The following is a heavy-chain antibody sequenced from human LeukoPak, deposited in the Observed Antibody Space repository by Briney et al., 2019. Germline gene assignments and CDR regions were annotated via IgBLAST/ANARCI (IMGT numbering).Heavy chain of an antibody. Sequence: GGSLRLSCAASGFTFYDYAMHWVRQAPGKGLEWVSLISWDGGSTYYADSVKGRFTISRDNSKISLYLQMNSLGAEDTALYYCAKGIIPWSYTVGFDYWGQGTLVTVSS. CDR3: AKGIIPWSYTVGFDY. J-gene: IGHJ4*02. CDR2: ISWDGGST. CDR1: GFTFYDYA. D-gene: IGHD1-26*01. V-gene: IGHV3-43D*03.